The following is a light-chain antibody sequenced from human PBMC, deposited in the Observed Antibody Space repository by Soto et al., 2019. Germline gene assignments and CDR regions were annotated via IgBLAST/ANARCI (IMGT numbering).Light chain of an antibody. J-gene: IGKJ3*01. CDR3: QQFDDYPFA. Sequence: AIQLTQSPSSLSAYVGDSVSITCRASQGISSALAWYQQKPGRAPKLLIYDASSLEGGVPSSFSCSRSGTDFTLTVSSLQPEDFATYYCQQFDDYPFAFGPGTKVDIK. CDR2: DAS. V-gene: IGKV1D-13*01. CDR1: QGISSA.